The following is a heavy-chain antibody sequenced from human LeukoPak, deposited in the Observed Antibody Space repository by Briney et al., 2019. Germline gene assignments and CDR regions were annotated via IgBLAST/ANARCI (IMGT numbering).Heavy chain of an antibody. CDR2: TYYRSRWGN. CDR3: EKDSEGWYGAFDF. D-gene: IGHD6-19*01. J-gene: IGHJ4*02. V-gene: IGHV6-1*01. Sequence: SQTLSLTCTISGDSVSNNIATWDWIRQSPSRGLEWLGRTYYRSRWGNDYAISVKSRITINPDTSKNQFSLQLNSVTPEDTAVYSWEKDSEGWYGAFDFWGKGPRVPVSS. CDR1: GDSVSNNIAT.